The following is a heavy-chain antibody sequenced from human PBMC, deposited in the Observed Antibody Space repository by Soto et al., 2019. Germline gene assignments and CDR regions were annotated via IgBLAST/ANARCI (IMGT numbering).Heavy chain of an antibody. V-gene: IGHV3-33*01. CDR1: GFTFSSYG. D-gene: IGHD2-2*02. CDR2: IWYDGSNK. J-gene: IGHJ5*02. Sequence: QVQLVESGGGVVQPGRSLRLSCAASGFTFSSYGMHWVRQAPGKGLEWVAVIWYDGSNKYYADSVKGRFTISRDNSKNTLYLQMNSLRAEDTAVYYCARDRGYCSSTSCYRFWFDPWGPGTLVTVSS. CDR3: ARDRGYCSSTSCYRFWFDP.